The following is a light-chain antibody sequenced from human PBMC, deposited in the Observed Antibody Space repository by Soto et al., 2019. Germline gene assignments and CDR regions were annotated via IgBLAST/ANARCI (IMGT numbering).Light chain of an antibody. CDR1: QSISSW. V-gene: IGKV1-5*03. Sequence: DIQMTQSPSTLSASVGDRVTITCRASQSISSWLAWYQQKPGKAPKLLIYKASSLESGVPSRFSGSGSGTEFTLAISSLQPDDFATYYGQQYNSYSTALTFGGGTQVEIK. CDR2: KAS. J-gene: IGKJ4*01. CDR3: QQYNSYSTALT.